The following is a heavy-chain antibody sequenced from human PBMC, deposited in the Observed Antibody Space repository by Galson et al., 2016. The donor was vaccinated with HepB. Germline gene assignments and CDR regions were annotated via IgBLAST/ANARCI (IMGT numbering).Heavy chain of an antibody. D-gene: IGHD5-12*01. Sequence: SLRLSCAVSGFTLSXXWMHXXRQAXXXGLXXVSRXXGDXTXTSYADSVXGRFTISRDNTKNTLHLQMNSLRAEDTAVYYCARYGGYGYFDYWGQGALVTGSS. CDR1: GFTLSXXW. J-gene: IGHJ4*02. CDR3: ARYGGYGYFDY. V-gene: IGHV3-74*01. CDR2: XXGDXTXT.